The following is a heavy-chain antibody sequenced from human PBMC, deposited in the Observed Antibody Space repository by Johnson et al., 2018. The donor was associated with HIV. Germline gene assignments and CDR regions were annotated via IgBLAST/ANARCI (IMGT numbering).Heavy chain of an antibody. Sequence: QMQLVESGGGVVQPGRSLRLSCAASGFTFSSYAMHWVRQAPGKGLEWVAFIRYDGSEKYYVDSVKGRFTISRENAKNSLYLQMNSLRAGDTAVYYCARGPWAFDIWGQGTMVTVSS. CDR1: GFTFSSYA. V-gene: IGHV3-33*08. J-gene: IGHJ3*02. CDR2: IRYDGSEK. CDR3: ARGPWAFDI.